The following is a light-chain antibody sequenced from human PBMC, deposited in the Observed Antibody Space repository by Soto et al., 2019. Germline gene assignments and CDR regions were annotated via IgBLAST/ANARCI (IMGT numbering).Light chain of an antibody. J-gene: IGLJ3*02. CDR3: SSYTTSNTGV. V-gene: IGLV2-14*01. CDR2: EVS. CDR1: TIDVGAFNY. Sequence: QSVLTQPASVSASPGQSITISCTGTTIDVGAFNYVSWYQQHPGKAPKLIIYEVSHRPSGVSNRFSASKSGNTASLTISGLRDEDESDYYCSSYTTSNTGVFGGGTKLTVL.